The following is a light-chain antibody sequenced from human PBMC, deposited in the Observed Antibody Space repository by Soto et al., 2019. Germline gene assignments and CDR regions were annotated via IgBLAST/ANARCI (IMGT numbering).Light chain of an antibody. Sequence: DIQMTQSPSTLSASVGDRVTITCRASHSISSWLAWYQQKPGKPPKLLIYTASSLESGVPSRFRGSGSGTEFTLTISSLQPDDFATYYCQQYNSYSGTFGQGTKLEIK. CDR2: TAS. CDR1: HSISSW. CDR3: QQYNSYSGT. J-gene: IGKJ2*01. V-gene: IGKV1-5*03.